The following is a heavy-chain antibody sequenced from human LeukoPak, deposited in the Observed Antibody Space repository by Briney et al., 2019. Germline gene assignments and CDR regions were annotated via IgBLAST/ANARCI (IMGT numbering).Heavy chain of an antibody. V-gene: IGHV1-69*04. D-gene: IGHD6-13*01. CDR2: IIPIFGIA. CDR3: ARAGSSSWLGVDY. Sequence: SVKVSCKAPGGTFSSYAISWVRQAPGQGLEWMGRIIPIFGIANYAQKFQGRVTITADKSTSTAYMELSSLRSEDTAVYYCARAGSSSWLGVDYWGQGTLVTVSS. CDR1: GGTFSSYA. J-gene: IGHJ4*02.